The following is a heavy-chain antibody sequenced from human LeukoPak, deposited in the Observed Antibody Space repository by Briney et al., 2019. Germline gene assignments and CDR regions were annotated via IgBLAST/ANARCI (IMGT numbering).Heavy chain of an antibody. D-gene: IGHD2-8*01. CDR1: GYSISSSNW. V-gene: IGHV4-28*01. J-gene: IGHJ6*02. CDR3: ALSYCTNGVCYKTRPTTPDV. Sequence: PSETLSLTCAVSGYSISSSNWWGWIRQPPGKGLEWIGYIYYSGSTYYNPSLKSRVTMSVDTSKNQFSLKLSSVTAVDTAVYYCALSYCTNGVCYKTRPTTPDVWGQGTTVTVSS. CDR2: IYYSGST.